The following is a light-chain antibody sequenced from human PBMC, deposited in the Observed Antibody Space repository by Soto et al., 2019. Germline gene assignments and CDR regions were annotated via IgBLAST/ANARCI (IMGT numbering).Light chain of an antibody. J-gene: IGLJ1*01. Sequence: QSALTQPASVSGSPGQSITISCTGTSSDVGGYNYVSWYQQHPGKAPKLMIYDVRNRPSGVSNRFSGSKSVKTASLTISGLQAEDDADYYCSSYTTVSTYVFGTGTKLTVL. V-gene: IGLV2-14*01. CDR2: DVR. CDR1: SSDVGGYNY. CDR3: SSYTTVSTYV.